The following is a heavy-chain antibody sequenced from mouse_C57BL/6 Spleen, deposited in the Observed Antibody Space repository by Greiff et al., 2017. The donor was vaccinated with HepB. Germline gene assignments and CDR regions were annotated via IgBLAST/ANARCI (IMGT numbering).Heavy chain of an antibody. J-gene: IGHJ4*01. Sequence: QVQLQQSGAELVKPGASVKLSCKASGYTFTSYWMQWVKQRPGQGLEWIGEIDPSDSYTNYNQKFKGKATLTVDTSSSTAYMQLSSLTSEDSAVYYCARGEDWDLYYAMDYWGQGTSVTVSS. D-gene: IGHD4-1*01. CDR3: ARGEDWDLYYAMDY. V-gene: IGHV1-50*01. CDR2: IDPSDSYT. CDR1: GYTFTSYW.